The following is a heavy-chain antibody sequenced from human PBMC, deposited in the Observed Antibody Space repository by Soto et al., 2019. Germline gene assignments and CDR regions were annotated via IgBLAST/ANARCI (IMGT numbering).Heavy chain of an antibody. V-gene: IGHV3-21*01. J-gene: IGHJ6*03. Sequence: GGSLRLSCAASGFTFSSYSMNWVRQAPGKGLEWVSSISSSSSYIYYADSVKGRFTISRDNAKNSLYLQMNSLRAEDTAVYYCARVPIFVNYMDVWGKGTTVTVS. CDR1: GFTFSSYS. CDR2: ISSSSSYI. D-gene: IGHD3-3*01. CDR3: ARVPIFVNYMDV.